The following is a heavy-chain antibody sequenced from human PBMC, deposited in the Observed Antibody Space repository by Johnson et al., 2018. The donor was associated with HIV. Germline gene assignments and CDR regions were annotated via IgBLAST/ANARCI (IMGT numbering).Heavy chain of an antibody. Sequence: QVQLVESGGGVVQPGRSLRLSCAASGFIFSDYGMHWVRQAPGKGLEWVAVISYDGNKTYYADSVRGLTISRDNSKNTLYLQLSSLRSEDTAVYYCARDSGVPGNDAVDIWGQGTMVTVSS. CDR3: ARDSGVPGNDAVDI. CDR2: ISYDGNKT. V-gene: IGHV3-30*03. J-gene: IGHJ3*02. D-gene: IGHD3-10*01. CDR1: GFIFSDYG.